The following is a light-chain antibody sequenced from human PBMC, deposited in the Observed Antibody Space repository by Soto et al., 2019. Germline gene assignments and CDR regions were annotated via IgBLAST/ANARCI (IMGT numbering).Light chain of an antibody. Sequence: DIQMTQSPSSLSASVGDRVTITCRASQSISTYLNWYQQKVGKAPKLLIYAASSLQRGVPSRFSGSGSWTDFALTISSLQAEDFATYYCQQSFSTPRTFGQGTKLEIK. CDR1: QSISTY. CDR3: QQSFSTPRT. J-gene: IGKJ2*02. V-gene: IGKV1-39*01. CDR2: AAS.